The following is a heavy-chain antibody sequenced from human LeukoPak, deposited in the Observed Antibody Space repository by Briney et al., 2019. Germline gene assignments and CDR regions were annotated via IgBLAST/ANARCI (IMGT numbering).Heavy chain of an antibody. D-gene: IGHD3-22*01. V-gene: IGHV4-59*11. CDR1: GGSISSHY. CDR2: IYYSGST. CDR3: ARASYDSSGYYFGY. Sequence: TETLSLTCTVSGGSISSHYWSWIRQPPGKGLEWIGYIYYSGSTNYNPSLKSRVTISVDTSKNQFSLKLSSVTAADTAVYYCARASYDSSGYYFGYWGQGTLVTVSS. J-gene: IGHJ4*02.